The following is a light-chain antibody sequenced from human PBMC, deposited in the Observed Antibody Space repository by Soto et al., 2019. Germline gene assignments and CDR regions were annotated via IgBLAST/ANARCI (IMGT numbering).Light chain of an antibody. CDR3: QQRSNWRFT. Sequence: EIVLTQSPATLSLSPGERATLSCRASQSVSSYLAWYQQKPGQAPRLLIYDASNRATGIPARFSGSGSGTDFTLTISSLEPEDFAVYYCQQRSNWRFTFGPDQSGYQT. CDR2: DAS. CDR1: QSVSSY. J-gene: IGKJ3*01. V-gene: IGKV3-11*01.